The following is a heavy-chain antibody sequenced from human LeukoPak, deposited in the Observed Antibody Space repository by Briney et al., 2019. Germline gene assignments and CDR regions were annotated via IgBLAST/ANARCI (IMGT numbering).Heavy chain of an antibody. D-gene: IGHD3-16*01. CDR3: ATWGGADY. CDR1: GFTFSSYA. Sequence: SGGSLRLSCAASGFTFSSYALSWVRQAPGKGLEWVSVISGSGVTIYYADSVKGRFTISRDNSKNTLYLQMNSLRAEDTAVYYCATWGGADYWGQGTLVTVSS. J-gene: IGHJ4*02. V-gene: IGHV3-23*01. CDR2: ISGSGVTI.